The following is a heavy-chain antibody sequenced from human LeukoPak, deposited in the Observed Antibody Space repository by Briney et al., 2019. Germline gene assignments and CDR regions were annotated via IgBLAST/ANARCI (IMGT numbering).Heavy chain of an antibody. D-gene: IGHD6-19*01. CDR3: ARDGIAVAGSYYYYYMDV. V-gene: IGHV3-7*01. J-gene: IGHJ6*03. CDR2: IKQDGSEK. CDR1: GFTFSSYW. Sequence: GGSLRLSCAASGFTFSSYWMSWVRQAPGKGLEWVANIKQDGSEKYYVDSVKGRFTISRDNAKNSLYLQMNSLRAEDTAVYYCARDGIAVAGSYYYYYMDVWGKGTTVTVSS.